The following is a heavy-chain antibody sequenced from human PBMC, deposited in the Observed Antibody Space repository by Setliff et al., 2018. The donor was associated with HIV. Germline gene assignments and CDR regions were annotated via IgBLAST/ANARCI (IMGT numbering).Heavy chain of an antibody. CDR3: ARGPRCTNGVSYYYFDY. V-gene: IGHV1-2*06. D-gene: IGHD2-8*01. J-gene: IGHJ4*02. CDR2: INPNSGGT. CDR1: GYTFTGYY. Sequence: ASVKVSCKASGYTFTGYYMHWVRQAPGQGLEWMGRINPNSGGTNYAQKFQGRVTMTRDTSISTAYMELSRLRSDDTAVYYCARGPRCTNGVSYYYFDYWGQGTLVTVPQ.